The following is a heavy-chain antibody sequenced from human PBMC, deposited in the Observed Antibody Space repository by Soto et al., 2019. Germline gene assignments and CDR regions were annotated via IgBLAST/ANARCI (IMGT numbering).Heavy chain of an antibody. D-gene: IGHD2-2*01. J-gene: IGHJ5*02. CDR3: ARGSSPTYQNWFDP. V-gene: IGHV1-69*13. Sequence: GASVKVSCKASGGTFSSYAISWVRQAPGQRLEWMGGIIPIFGTANYAQKFQGRVTITADESTSTAYMELSSLRSEDTAVYYCARGSSPTYQNWFDPWGQGTLVTVSS. CDR1: GGTFSSYA. CDR2: IIPIFGTA.